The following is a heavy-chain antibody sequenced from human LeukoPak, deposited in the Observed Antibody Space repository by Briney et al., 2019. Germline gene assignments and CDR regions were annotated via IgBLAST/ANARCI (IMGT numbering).Heavy chain of an antibody. CDR2: ISSSRSYI. D-gene: IGHD1-26*01. J-gene: IGHJ4*02. CDR3: ARAGANYFDY. CDR1: GFTFSSYC. Sequence: VGCLRLSCAASGFTFSSYCMNWVRQAPGKGLEWVSSISSSRSYIYYADSVKRRFTIYRDNAKNTLYLQMNSLSAEDRGVYYCARAGANYFDYWGQGTLVPVSS. V-gene: IGHV3-21*01.